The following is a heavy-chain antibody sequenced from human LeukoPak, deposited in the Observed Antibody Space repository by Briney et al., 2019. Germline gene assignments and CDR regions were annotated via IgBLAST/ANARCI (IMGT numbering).Heavy chain of an antibody. V-gene: IGHV4-39*07. CDR1: GGSISSSTYY. CDR3: ASVIWFGELFPPS. CDR2: IYYSGST. D-gene: IGHD3-10*01. J-gene: IGHJ5*02. Sequence: SSETLSLTCTVSGGSISSSTYYWAWVRQPPGKGLEWIGSIYYSGSTYYNPSLKSRVTISVDTTKNQFSLKLSSVTAADTAVYYCASVIWFGELFPPSWGQGTLVTVSS.